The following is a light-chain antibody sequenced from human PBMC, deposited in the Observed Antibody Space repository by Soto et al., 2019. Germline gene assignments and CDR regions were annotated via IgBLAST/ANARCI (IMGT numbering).Light chain of an antibody. V-gene: IGKV3-11*01. J-gene: IGKJ4*01. CDR1: QRINRH. CDR2: DAS. CDR3: QQRSNWPPVT. Sequence: IVLTQSPATLSLSPGERATRSCRASQRINRHLAWYQQKPGQAPRLLILDASDRATGIPARFSGSGSGTDFTLNFSRLEPEDFAGYYCQQRSNWPPVTFGRGTKVDIK.